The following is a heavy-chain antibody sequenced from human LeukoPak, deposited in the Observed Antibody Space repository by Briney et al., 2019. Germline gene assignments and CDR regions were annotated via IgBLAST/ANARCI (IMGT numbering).Heavy chain of an antibody. J-gene: IGHJ5*02. CDR3: ARTVTYAYVS. V-gene: IGHV3-7*01. Sequence: GGSLRLSCAASGFTFSGYEMNWVRQAPGRGLEWVANIKEDGSEKNYVDSVKGRFTISRDNTKNSLYLQMSTLRVEDTAVYFCARTVTYAYVSWGQGTLVTVSS. D-gene: IGHD3-16*01. CDR2: IKEDGSEK. CDR1: GFTFSGYE.